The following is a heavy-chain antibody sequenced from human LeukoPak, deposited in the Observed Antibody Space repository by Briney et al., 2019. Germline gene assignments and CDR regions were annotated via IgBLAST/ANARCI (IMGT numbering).Heavy chain of an antibody. V-gene: IGHV4-59*01. D-gene: IGHD2-15*01. J-gene: IGHJ1*01. CDR1: GGSISSYY. CDR3: EREDYCGGGSCYSGYLQH. Sequence: PSETLSLTCTVSGGSISSYYWSWIRQPPGKGLEWIGYIYYSGITDYNPPLMSRVTISVDTSNNQFSLKLSSVTAADTAVYYCEREDYCGGGSCYSGYLQHWGEGTLVSVS. CDR2: IYYSGIT.